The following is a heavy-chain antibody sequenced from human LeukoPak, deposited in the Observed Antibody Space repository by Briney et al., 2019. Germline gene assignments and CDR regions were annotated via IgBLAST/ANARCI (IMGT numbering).Heavy chain of an antibody. CDR1: GFSFSSYA. D-gene: IGHD3-10*01. V-gene: IGHV3-23*01. CDR3: AKDRTRITMVRGVFDY. Sequence: PGGSLRLSCAASGFSFSSYAMSWVRQAPGKGLEWVSGISGSGGSTYYVDSVKGRFTISRDNSKNTLYLQMNSLRAEDTAAYYCAKDRTRITMVRGVFDYWGQGTLVTVSS. CDR2: ISGSGGST. J-gene: IGHJ4*02.